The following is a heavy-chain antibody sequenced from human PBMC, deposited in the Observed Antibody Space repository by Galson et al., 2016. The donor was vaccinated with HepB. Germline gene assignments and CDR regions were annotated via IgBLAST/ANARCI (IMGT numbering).Heavy chain of an antibody. J-gene: IGHJ3*02. Sequence: SLRLSCAVSGFTVNNNYMSWVRQAPGKGLEGVSVMYSGGVTNYGDSVKGRATISRDNSKNILYLQLNSLRVEDTAVYYCARDSGYCNNFDCKGDAFDMWGQGTMVTVSS. V-gene: IGHV3-66*01. D-gene: IGHD2-8*01. CDR1: GFTVNNNY. CDR3: ARDSGYCNNFDCKGDAFDM. CDR2: MYSGGVT.